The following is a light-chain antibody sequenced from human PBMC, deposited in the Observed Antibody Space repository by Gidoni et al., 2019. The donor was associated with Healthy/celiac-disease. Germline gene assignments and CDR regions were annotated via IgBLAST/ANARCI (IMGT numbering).Light chain of an antibody. Sequence: QSVFTQPPSVSAAPGQKVTISCSGSSSNIGNNYVSWYQQLPGTAPKLLIYDNNKRPSGIPDRVSGSKAGTSATLGITGLQTGDEADYYCGTWDSSLSAVVFGGGTKLTVL. J-gene: IGLJ2*01. V-gene: IGLV1-51*01. CDR2: DNN. CDR3: GTWDSSLSAVV. CDR1: SSNIGNNY.